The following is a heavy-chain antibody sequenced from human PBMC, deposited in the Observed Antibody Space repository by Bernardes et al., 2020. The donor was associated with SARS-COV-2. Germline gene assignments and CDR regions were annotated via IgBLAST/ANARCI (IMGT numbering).Heavy chain of an antibody. J-gene: IGHJ4*02. Sequence: GWSLRLSCAATGFTFSNYAMSWVRQAPGKGLEWVSGISGGGGSTYYADSVTGRFTISRDNSNTTLYLQMHSLRAEDTAVYYCARAEARSRGYHNTDYWGQGTMVTVSS. CDR2: ISGGGGST. D-gene: IGHD3-22*01. CDR3: ARAEARSRGYHNTDY. CDR1: GFTFSNYA. V-gene: IGHV3-23*01.